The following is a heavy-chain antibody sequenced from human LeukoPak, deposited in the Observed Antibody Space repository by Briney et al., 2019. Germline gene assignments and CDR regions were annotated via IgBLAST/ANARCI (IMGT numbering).Heavy chain of an antibody. V-gene: IGHV3-23*01. CDR2: ISGSGYST. CDR1: GFTFSSYA. D-gene: IGHD3-3*01. Sequence: PGGSLRLSCAASGFTFSSYALTWVRRAPGKGLEWVSTISGSGYSTFYAASVKGRFTISRDNSKNTLSLQMNSLRAEDTAVYYCAKRFGVVAYGMDVWGQGTTVTVSS. CDR3: AKRFGVVAYGMDV. J-gene: IGHJ6*02.